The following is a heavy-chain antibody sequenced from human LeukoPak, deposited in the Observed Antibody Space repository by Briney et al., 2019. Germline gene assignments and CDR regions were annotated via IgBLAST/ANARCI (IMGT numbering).Heavy chain of an antibody. V-gene: IGHV3-21*01. J-gene: IGHJ4*02. D-gene: IGHD6-19*01. CDR3: ARDLLGGWGGY. Sequence: GGSLRLSCAASGFTFSSYSMNWVRQAPGKGLEWVSSISSSSYIYYADSVKGRFTISRDNAKNSLYLQMNSLRAEDTAVYYCARDLLGGWGGYWGQGTLVTVSS. CDR1: GFTFSSYS. CDR2: ISSSSYI.